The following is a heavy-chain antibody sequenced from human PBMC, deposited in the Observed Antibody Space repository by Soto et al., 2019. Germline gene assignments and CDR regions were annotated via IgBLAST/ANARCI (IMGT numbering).Heavy chain of an antibody. V-gene: IGHV2-5*02. D-gene: IGHD3-3*01. Sequence: SGPTLVNPTQPLTLTCTFSGFSLPTSGVGVGWIRQSPGKAPEWLALIYWDDDKRYSPSLKSRLTITKDTSKNQVVLTMANLDTAVTATYYCAHIVLRTVFGLVTTTAIYFDFWGQGTPVTVSS. J-gene: IGHJ4*02. CDR2: IYWDDDK. CDR1: GFSLPTSGVG. CDR3: AHIVLRTVFGLVTTTAIYFDF.